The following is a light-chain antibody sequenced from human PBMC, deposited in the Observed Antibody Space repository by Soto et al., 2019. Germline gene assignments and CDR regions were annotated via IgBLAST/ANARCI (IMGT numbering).Light chain of an antibody. V-gene: IGKV3-15*01. Sequence: EIVMTQSPATLSVSPGERATLSCRASQSIDNNLAWYQQKPGQAPRLLIYGASSRPTGIPARFSGSGSGTEFTLSISTLQSEDFAVYYCQQYNNWPLTFGPGTKVDIK. CDR1: QSIDNN. CDR3: QQYNNWPLT. CDR2: GAS. J-gene: IGKJ3*01.